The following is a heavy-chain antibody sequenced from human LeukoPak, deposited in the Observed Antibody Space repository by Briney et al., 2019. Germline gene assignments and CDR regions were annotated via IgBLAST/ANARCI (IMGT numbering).Heavy chain of an antibody. V-gene: IGHV3-43*02. CDR1: GSTFDDYA. J-gene: IGHJ4*02. CDR2: ISGEGGST. Sequence: PGGSLRLSCAASGSTFDDYAMHWVRQAPGKGLEWVSLISGEGGSTYYADSVKGRFTISRDNSKNSLYLQMNSLRTEDTALYYCANGWGMASFDYWGQGTLVTVSS. D-gene: IGHD3-10*01. CDR3: ANGWGMASFDY.